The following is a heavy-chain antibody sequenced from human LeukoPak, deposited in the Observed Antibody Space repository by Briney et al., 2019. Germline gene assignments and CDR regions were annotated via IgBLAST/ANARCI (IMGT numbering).Heavy chain of an antibody. Sequence: GGSLRLSCAASGFTFSSYAISWVRQAPGEGLGWVSAISGSGGSTSYADSVKGRFTISRDNSKNTLYLQMNSLRAEDTAVYYCAKPLNWGGFDYWGQGTLVTVSS. V-gene: IGHV3-23*01. CDR3: AKPLNWGGFDY. CDR1: GFTFSSYA. D-gene: IGHD3-10*01. J-gene: IGHJ4*02. CDR2: ISGSGGST.